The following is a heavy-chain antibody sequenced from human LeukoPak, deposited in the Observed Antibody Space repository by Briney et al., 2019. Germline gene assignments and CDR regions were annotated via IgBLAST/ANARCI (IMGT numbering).Heavy chain of an antibody. CDR2: INHSGST. CDR1: GGSFSGYY. J-gene: IGHJ4*02. Sequence: PSETLSLTCAVYGGSFSGYYWSWIRQPPGKGLEWIGEINHSGSTNYNPSLKSRVTISVDTSKNQFSLKLSSVTAADTAVYYCARAPQWLVHYFDYWGQGTLVTVSS. V-gene: IGHV4-34*01. D-gene: IGHD6-19*01. CDR3: ARAPQWLVHYFDY.